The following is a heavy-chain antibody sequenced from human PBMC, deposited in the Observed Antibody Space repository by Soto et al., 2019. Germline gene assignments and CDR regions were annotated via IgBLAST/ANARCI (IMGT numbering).Heavy chain of an antibody. CDR1: GYTFTSSD. J-gene: IGHJ4*02. CDR3: ARGINAGVDY. Sequence: GASVKVSCKASGYTFTSSDINWMRQATGQGLEWMGWMSPNSGNTGYAQKFQGRVAMTRDTSISTAYMELTGLTSDDTAVYYCARGINAGVDYWGQGTLATVSS. V-gene: IGHV1-8*01. CDR2: MSPNSGNT. D-gene: IGHD2-8*02.